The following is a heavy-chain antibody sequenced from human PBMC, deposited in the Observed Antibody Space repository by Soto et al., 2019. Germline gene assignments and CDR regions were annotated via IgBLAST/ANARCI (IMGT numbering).Heavy chain of an antibody. CDR1: GFTFSDHY. CDR3: TRTFSWWELRD. CDR2: SRNKANSGTT. D-gene: IGHD1-26*01. Sequence: EVQLVESGGGLVQPGGSLRLSCAASGFTFSDHYMDWVRQAPGKGLEWVGRSRNKANSGTTEYAVSVKGRFIISRDDSKNSLYLQMNSLKTEDTAVYYCTRTFSWWELRDWGQGTLVTVSS. V-gene: IGHV3-72*01. J-gene: IGHJ4*02.